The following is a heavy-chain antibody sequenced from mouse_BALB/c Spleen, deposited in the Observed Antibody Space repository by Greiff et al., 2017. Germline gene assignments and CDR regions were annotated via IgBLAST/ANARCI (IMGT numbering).Heavy chain of an antibody. J-gene: IGHJ3*01. CDR1: GYSITSDYA. Sequence: VQLQQSGPGLVKPSQSLSLTCTVTGYSITSDYAWNWIRQFPGNKLEWMGYISYSGSTSYNPSLKSRISITRDTSKNQFFLQLNSVTTEDTATYYCARSLVTRAYWGQGTLVTVSA. V-gene: IGHV3-2*02. CDR3: ARSLVTRAY. D-gene: IGHD6-2*01. CDR2: ISYSGST.